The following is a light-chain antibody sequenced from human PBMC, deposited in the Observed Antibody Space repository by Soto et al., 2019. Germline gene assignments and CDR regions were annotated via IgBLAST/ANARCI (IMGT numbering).Light chain of an antibody. Sequence: QSVLTQPPSASGSPGQSVTISCTGTSSDVGGYNYVSWYQQHPGKAPKLMIYEVSKRPSGVPDRFSGSKSGNTASLTVSGLQAEDEADYYCAAWDASLNGVVFGGGTKLTVL. CDR1: SSDVGGYNY. CDR2: EVS. CDR3: AAWDASLNGVV. J-gene: IGLJ2*01. V-gene: IGLV2-8*01.